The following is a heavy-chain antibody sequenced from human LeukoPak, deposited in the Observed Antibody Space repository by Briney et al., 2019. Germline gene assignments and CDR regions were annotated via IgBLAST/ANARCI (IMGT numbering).Heavy chain of an antibody. CDR3: AKDIGSSSWYLGN. CDR2: ISWNSGSI. J-gene: IGHJ4*02. CDR1: GFTFDDYA. D-gene: IGHD6-13*01. Sequence: PGGSLRLSCAASGFTFDDYAMHWVRQAPGKGLEGVSGISWNSGSIGYADSVKGRFTISRDNAKNSLYLEMNSLRAEDTALYYCAKDIGSSSWYLGNWGQGTLVTVSS. V-gene: IGHV3-9*01.